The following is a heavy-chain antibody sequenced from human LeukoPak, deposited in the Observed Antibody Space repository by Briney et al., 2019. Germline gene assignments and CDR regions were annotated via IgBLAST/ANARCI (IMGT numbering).Heavy chain of an antibody. CDR1: DYSISSGYY. Sequence: PSETLSLTCAVSDYSISSGYYWGWLRQPPGKGLEWIGNVYHTGSTYYNPSLKSRVTISADTSKNQFSLKLTSVTAADTAVYYCATGRSVAGQIDYWGQGTLVTVSS. CDR2: VYHTGST. V-gene: IGHV4-38-2*01. CDR3: ATGRSVAGQIDY. D-gene: IGHD5-12*01. J-gene: IGHJ4*02.